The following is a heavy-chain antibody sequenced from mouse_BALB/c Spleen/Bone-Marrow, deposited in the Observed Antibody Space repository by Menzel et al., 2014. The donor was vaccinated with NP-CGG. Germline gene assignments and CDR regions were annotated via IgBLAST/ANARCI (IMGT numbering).Heavy chain of an antibody. V-gene: IGHV5-12-1*01. CDR3: ARQRGLRWAMDY. J-gene: IGHJ4*01. D-gene: IGHD3-1*01. CDR2: ISSGGSNT. Sequence: EVQVVESGGGLVKPGGSLKFSCAASGFAFSGYDMSWVRQTPEKRLEWVAYISSGGSNTYYPDTVKGRFTISRDNAKNTLYLQMSSLKSEDTAMYYCARQRGLRWAMDYWGQGTSVTVSS. CDR1: GFAFSGYD.